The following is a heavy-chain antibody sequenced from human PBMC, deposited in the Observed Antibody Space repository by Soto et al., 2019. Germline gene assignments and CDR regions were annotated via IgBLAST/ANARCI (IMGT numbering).Heavy chain of an antibody. CDR3: AIRADYGDYYYYYGMDL. V-gene: IGHV5-10-1*01. CDR1: GYSFTSYW. J-gene: IGHJ6*02. CDR2: IDPSDSYT. Sequence: PGESLKISCKGSGYSFTSYWISWVRQMPGKGLEWMGRIDPSDSYTNYSPSFQGHVTISADKSISTAYLQWSSLKASDTAMYYCAIRADYGDYYYYYGMDLWGQGTTVTVSS. D-gene: IGHD4-17*01.